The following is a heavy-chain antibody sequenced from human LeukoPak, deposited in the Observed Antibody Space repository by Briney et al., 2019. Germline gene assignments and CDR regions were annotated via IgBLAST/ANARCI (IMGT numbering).Heavy chain of an antibody. CDR1: GFTFSSYW. D-gene: IGHD1-26*01. CDR2: IKQDGSEK. V-gene: IGHV3-7*01. J-gene: IGHJ4*02. Sequence: PGGSLRLSCAASGFTFSSYWMSWVRQAPGKGLEWVANIKQDGSEKYYVDSEKGRFTISRDNAKNSLYLQMNSLTVEDTAVYFCARDHSGWDYFDYWGQGTVVSVSS. CDR3: ARDHSGWDYFDY.